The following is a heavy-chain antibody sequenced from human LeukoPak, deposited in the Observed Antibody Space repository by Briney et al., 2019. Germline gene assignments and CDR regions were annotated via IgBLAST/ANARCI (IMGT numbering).Heavy chain of an antibody. J-gene: IGHJ4*02. CDR3: ARDLGIAARPGGVDY. CDR2: INPSGGST. D-gene: IGHD6-6*01. CDR1: GYTFTSYY. V-gene: IGHV1-46*01. Sequence: ASVKVSCKASGYTFTSYYMHWVRQAPGQGLEWMGIINPSGGSTSYAQKFQGRVTMTRDTSTSTVYMELSSLRSEDTAVYYCARDLGIAARPGGVDYWGQGTLATVSS.